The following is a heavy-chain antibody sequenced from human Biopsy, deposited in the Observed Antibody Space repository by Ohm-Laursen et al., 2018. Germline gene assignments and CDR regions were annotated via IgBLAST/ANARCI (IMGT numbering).Heavy chain of an antibody. V-gene: IGHV4-31*11. CDR1: ALRINGGRYY. J-gene: IGHJ4*02. D-gene: IGHD2-21*02. CDR2: IYYSANT. CDR3: ARLGSGGYFPTFFDF. Sequence: LSLTRAFSALRINGGRYYRKSPRRHPGRGLERFENIYYSANTYYNPSRKSRVTISVDKTKNQFSLKLSSVTAADTDVYYCARLGSGGYFPTFFDFWGQGALVTVSS.